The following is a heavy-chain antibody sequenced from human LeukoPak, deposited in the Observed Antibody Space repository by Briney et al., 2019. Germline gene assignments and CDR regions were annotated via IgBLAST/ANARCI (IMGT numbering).Heavy chain of an antibody. CDR3: ARGGVAYCGGDCYTTDY. V-gene: IGHV3-48*03. D-gene: IGHD2-21*02. CDR2: ISSSGSTI. Sequence: PGGSLRLSCAASGFTFSSYEMNWVRQAPGKGLEWVSYISSSGSTIYYADSVKGRFTISRDNTKNSLYLQMNSLRAEDTAVYYCARGGVAYCGGDCYTTDYWGQGTLVTVSS. J-gene: IGHJ4*02. CDR1: GFTFSSYE.